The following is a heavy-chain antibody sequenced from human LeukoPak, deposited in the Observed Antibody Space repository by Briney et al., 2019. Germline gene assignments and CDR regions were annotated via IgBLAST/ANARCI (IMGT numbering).Heavy chain of an antibody. CDR1: GFTFSNYA. V-gene: IGHV3-30*02. D-gene: IGHD6-6*01. Sequence: GGSLRLSCAASGFTFSNYAMDWVRQAPGKGLEWVTFIRYDGSNKYYAESVKGRFTISRDNSKNTLYLQMSSLRAEDTAVYYCAKAIHSSSSGVVDYWGQGTLVTVSS. CDR3: AKAIHSSSSGVVDY. CDR2: IRYDGSNK. J-gene: IGHJ4*02.